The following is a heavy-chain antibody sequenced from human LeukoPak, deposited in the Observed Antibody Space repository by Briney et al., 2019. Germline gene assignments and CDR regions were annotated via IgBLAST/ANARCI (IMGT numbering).Heavy chain of an antibody. V-gene: IGHV1-69*13. CDR2: IVPIFGAT. J-gene: IGHJ4*02. D-gene: IGHD1-26*01. CDR1: GGTFSNHT. Sequence: SVKVSCKASGGTFSNHTINWVRQAPGQGLQWMGGIVPIFGATNYAQNFQGRVTLTADESTSTAYMELSSLRSEDTAVYYCARDRGGSGSYNDYWGQGTLVTVSS. CDR3: ARDRGGSGSYNDY.